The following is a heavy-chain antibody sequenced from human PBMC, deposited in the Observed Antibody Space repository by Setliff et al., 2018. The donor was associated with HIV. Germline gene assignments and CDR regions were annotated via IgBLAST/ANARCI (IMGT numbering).Heavy chain of an antibody. D-gene: IGHD3-10*01. CDR1: GGSMTSSNYY. Sequence: PSETLSLTCTVSGGSMTSSNYYWGWIRQSPGRGLEWIGSISSSGSTTYHPSLRSRVTVSAATSKNQFSLKLTSVTAADTAVYYCARVGDYGSGGWFDPWGQGTLVTVS. CDR3: ARVGDYGSGGWFDP. CDR2: ISSSGST. V-gene: IGHV4-39*07. J-gene: IGHJ5*02.